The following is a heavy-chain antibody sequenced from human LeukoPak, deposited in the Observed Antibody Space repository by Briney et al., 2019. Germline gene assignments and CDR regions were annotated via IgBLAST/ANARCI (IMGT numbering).Heavy chain of an antibody. D-gene: IGHD3-10*01. Sequence: SETLSLTCTVSGGSISSGGYYWSWIRQHPGKGLEWIGYIYYSGSTYYNPSLKSRVTISVDTSKNQFSLKLSSVTAADTAVYYCASYTRPLLWFGESWGQGTLVTVSS. CDR2: IYYSGST. CDR1: GGSISSGGYY. CDR3: ASYTRPLLWFGES. V-gene: IGHV4-31*03. J-gene: IGHJ5*02.